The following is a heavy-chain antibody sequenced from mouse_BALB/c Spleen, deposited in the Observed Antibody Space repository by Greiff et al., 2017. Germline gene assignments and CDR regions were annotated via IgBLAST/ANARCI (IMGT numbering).Heavy chain of an antibody. CDR3: AKIGYDAWFAY. V-gene: IGHV3-2*02. CDR2: ISYSGST. J-gene: IGHJ3*01. Sequence: VQLFESGPGLVKPSQSLFLSCTVPGYSINCDYARNWNRQLPGNKLEWIGYISYSGSTCYNPSLTSRISIARDTSKNQFFLQLSSVTTEDTATYFGAKIGYDAWFAYWGQGTLVTVSA. D-gene: IGHD2-14*01. CDR1: GYSINCDYA.